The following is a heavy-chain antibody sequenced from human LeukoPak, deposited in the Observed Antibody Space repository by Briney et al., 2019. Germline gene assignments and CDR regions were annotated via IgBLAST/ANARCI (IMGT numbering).Heavy chain of an antibody. D-gene: IGHD2-15*01. CDR2: MNPNSGNT. CDR3: ARWPRYCSGGSCYSLSDY. J-gene: IGHJ4*02. CDR1: GYTFTSYD. V-gene: IGHV1-8*01. Sequence: ASVKVSCKASGYTFTSYDINWVRQATGQGLEWMGWMNPNSGNTGYAHKFQGRVTMTRNTSISTAYMELSSLRSEDTAVYYCARWPRYCSGGSCYSLSDYWGQGTLVTVSS.